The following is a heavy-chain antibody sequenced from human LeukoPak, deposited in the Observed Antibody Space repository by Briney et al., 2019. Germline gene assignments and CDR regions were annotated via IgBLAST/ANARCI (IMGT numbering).Heavy chain of an antibody. CDR3: ASSGSYRFDY. CDR2: ISYDGSNK. CDR1: GFTFSNYA. J-gene: IGHJ4*02. Sequence: GGSLRLSCAASGFTFSNYAIHWVRQAPGKGLEWVAVISYDGSNKYYADSVKGRFTISRDNAKNSLYLQMNSLRDEDTAVYYCASSGSYRFDYWGQGTLVTVSS. D-gene: IGHD1-26*01. V-gene: IGHV3-30-3*01.